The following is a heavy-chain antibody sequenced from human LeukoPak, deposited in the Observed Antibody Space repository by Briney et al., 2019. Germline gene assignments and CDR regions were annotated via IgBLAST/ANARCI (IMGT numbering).Heavy chain of an antibody. D-gene: IGHD4-23*01. Sequence: ASVKVSCKASGYTFTSYYMHWVRQAPGQGLKWMGIINPSGGSTSYAQKFQGRVTMTRDTSTSTVYMELSSLRSEDTAVYYCARVGGNSREMDAFDIWGQGTMVTVSS. CDR1: GYTFTSYY. J-gene: IGHJ3*02. CDR2: INPSGGST. CDR3: ARVGGNSREMDAFDI. V-gene: IGHV1-46*01.